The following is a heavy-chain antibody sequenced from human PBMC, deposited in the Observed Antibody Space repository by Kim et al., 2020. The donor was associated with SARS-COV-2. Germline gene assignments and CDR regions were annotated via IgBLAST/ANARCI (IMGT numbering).Heavy chain of an antibody. V-gene: IGHV3-23*01. CDR3: AKGVVGYDPGY. CDR2: T. J-gene: IGHJ4*02. Sequence: TYYADSVRGRFTIAEDNSKTTLYLQMNSLRAEDKDVYYCAKGVVGYDPGYWGQGTLVTVSS. D-gene: IGHD2-2*01.